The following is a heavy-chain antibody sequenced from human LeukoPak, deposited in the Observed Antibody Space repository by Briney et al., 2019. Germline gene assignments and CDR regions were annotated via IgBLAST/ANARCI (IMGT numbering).Heavy chain of an antibody. J-gene: IGHJ4*02. CDR3: ARDWGGGGSFDY. V-gene: IGHV4-30-4*01. Sequence: PSETLSLTCTVSGGSISSGDYYWSWIRQPPGKGLEWIGYIYYSGSTYYNPSLKSRVTISVDTSKNQFSLKLSSVTAADTAVYYCARDWGGGGSFDYWGQGTLVTVSS. CDR2: IYYSGST. D-gene: IGHD3-10*01. CDR1: GGSISSGDYY.